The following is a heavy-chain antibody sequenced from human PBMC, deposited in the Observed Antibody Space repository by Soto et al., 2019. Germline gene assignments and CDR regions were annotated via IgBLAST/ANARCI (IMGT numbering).Heavy chain of an antibody. CDR1: GFTFSNAW. CDR3: TTALYCSSTSCYRDFDY. V-gene: IGHV3-15*07. J-gene: IGHJ4*02. D-gene: IGHD2-2*01. CDR2: IKSKTDGGTT. Sequence: GGSLRLSCAASGFTFSNAWMNWVRQAPGKGLEWVGRIKSKTDGGTTDYAAPVKGRFTISRDDSKNTLYLQMNSLKTEDTAVYYCTTALYCSSTSCYRDFDYWGQGTLVTVSS.